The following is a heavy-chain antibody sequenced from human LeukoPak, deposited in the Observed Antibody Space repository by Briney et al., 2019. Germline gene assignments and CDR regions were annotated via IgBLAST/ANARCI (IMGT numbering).Heavy chain of an antibody. CDR3: ASDYGDPNDAFDI. J-gene: IGHJ3*02. V-gene: IGHV4-31*03. Sequence: TSQTLSLTCTVSGGSISSGGYYWSWIRQHPGKGLERIGYIYYSGSTYYNPSLKSRVTISVDTSKNQFSLKLSSVTAADTAVYYCASDYGDPNDAFDIWGQGTMVTVSS. CDR1: GGSISSGGYY. D-gene: IGHD4-17*01. CDR2: IYYSGST.